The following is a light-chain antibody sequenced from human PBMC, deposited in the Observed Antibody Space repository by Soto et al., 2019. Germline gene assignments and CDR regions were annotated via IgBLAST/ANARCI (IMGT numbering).Light chain of an antibody. CDR3: SSYTSSNYV. V-gene: IGLV2-14*01. Sequence: QSALTQPASVSGSPGQSITISCTGTSSDVGDYNYVSWYQQHPGKAPKLMIYEVSHRPSGVSNRFSGSKSGNTASLTISGLQAEDEADYYCSSYTSSNYVFGTGTKLTVL. CDR1: SSDVGDYNY. CDR2: EVS. J-gene: IGLJ1*01.